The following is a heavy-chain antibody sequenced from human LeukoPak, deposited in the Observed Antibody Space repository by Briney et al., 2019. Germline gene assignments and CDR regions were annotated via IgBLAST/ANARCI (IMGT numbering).Heavy chain of an antibody. CDR1: EYTFTDYA. CDR2: INAGNGNT. Sequence: GASVKVSCKASEYTFTDYAINWVRQAPGQRLEWMGWINAGNGNTKYSQKFQGRVTMTRNTSISTAYMELSSLRSEDTAAYYCASMRYDSSGYYFFTDWGQGTLVTVSS. V-gene: IGHV1-3*01. D-gene: IGHD3-22*01. CDR3: ASMRYDSSGYYFFTD. J-gene: IGHJ4*02.